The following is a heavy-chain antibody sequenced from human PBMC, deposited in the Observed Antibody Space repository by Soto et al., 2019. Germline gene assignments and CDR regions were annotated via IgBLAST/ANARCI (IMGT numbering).Heavy chain of an antibody. CDR2: IYHSGDT. CDR1: GGSITSGGNS. J-gene: IGHJ5*02. D-gene: IGHD3-3*01. CDR3: ARGNDFWRATDLVVGWFDP. Sequence: SETLSLTCTVSGGSITSGGNSWSWIRQPPGEGLEWIGYIYHSGDTYYNPSPKSRVSISIDRSRNQFSLKLNSVTAADTAVYYCARGNDFWRATDLVVGWFDPWGQGTLVTVSS. V-gene: IGHV4-30-2*01.